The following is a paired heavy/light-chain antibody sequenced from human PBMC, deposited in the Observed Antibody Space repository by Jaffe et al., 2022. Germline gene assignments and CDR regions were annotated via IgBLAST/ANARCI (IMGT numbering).Heavy chain of an antibody. D-gene: IGHD3-3*01. CDR1: GLTLSFYE. V-gene: IGHV3-48*03. J-gene: IGHJ3*02. CDR3: TTELPVSDKSGYDAFDM. Sequence: EAQLVESGGGLVQPGGSLRLSCVASGLTLSFYEMNWVRQAPGQGLEWVSHIRPNSELIYYSNSVKGRFTISRDNARNSLYLQMNSLRAEDTAIYYCTTELPVSDKSGYDAFDMWGQGTMVTVSS. CDR2: IRPNSELI.
Light chain of an antibody. V-gene: IGLV1-51*01. CDR3: GVWDSRLTLYV. J-gene: IGLJ1*01. CDR2: GND. CDR1: SSNIGSHY. Sequence: QSVLTQSPSVSAAPGQKVTISCSGSSSNIGSHYVSWYQQLPGTAPKLLIYGNDERPSGIPGRFSASKSGTSATLGITGLQTGDEANYYCGVWDSRLTLYVFGTGTKVTVL.